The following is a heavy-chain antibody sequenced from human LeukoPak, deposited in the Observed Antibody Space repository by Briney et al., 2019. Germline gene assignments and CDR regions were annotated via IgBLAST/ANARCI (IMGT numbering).Heavy chain of an antibody. D-gene: IGHD3-22*01. CDR3: AEDYYDSSGLDAFDI. Sequence: ASVKVSCKASGYTFTSYYMHWVRQAPGQGLEWMGWINPNSGGTNYAQKFQGRVTMTRDTSISTAYMELSRLRSDDTAVYYCAEDYYDSSGLDAFDIWGQGTMVTVSS. V-gene: IGHV1-2*02. CDR2: INPNSGGT. CDR1: GYTFTSYY. J-gene: IGHJ3*02.